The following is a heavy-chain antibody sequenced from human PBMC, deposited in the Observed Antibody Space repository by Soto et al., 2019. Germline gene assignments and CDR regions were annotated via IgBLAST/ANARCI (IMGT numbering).Heavy chain of an antibody. CDR2: IVVGSGNT. D-gene: IGHD6-19*01. J-gene: IGHJ4*02. CDR1: GFTFTSSA. Sequence: GASVKVSFKASGFTFTSSAVQWVRQARGQRLEWIGWIVVGSGNTNYAQKFQERVTITRDMSTSTAYMELSSLRSEDTAVYYCAADGVVGIAVAGFDYWGQGTLVTVSS. CDR3: AADGVVGIAVAGFDY. V-gene: IGHV1-58*01.